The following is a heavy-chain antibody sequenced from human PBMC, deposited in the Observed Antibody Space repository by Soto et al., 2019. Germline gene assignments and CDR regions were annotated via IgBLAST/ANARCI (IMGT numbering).Heavy chain of an antibody. CDR3: ARGVLH. Sequence: SETLSVTWTVGGGSIRRGGCYWSWLCPHLGTGLEWIAHISYSGSTYYNTSLKRRVTISVDPSRHQFSLIVTSVTAAATAVYYCARGVLHCGQGTLVTVSS. J-gene: IGHJ4*01. CDR1: GGSIRRGGCY. V-gene: IGHV4-31*02. CDR2: ISYSGST.